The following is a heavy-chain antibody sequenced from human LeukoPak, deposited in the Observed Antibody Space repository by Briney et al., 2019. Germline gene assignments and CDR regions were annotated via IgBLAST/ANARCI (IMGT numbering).Heavy chain of an antibody. J-gene: IGHJ4*02. CDR1: GGSISSYY. V-gene: IGHV4-59*08. Sequence: SETLSLTCTVSGGSISSYYWSWIRQPPGKGLEWIGYIYYSGSTNYNPSLKSRVTISVDTSKNQFSLKLSSVTAADTAMYYCSYGYVDYFDYWGQGTLVTVSS. CDR2: IYYSGST. D-gene: IGHD5-12*01. CDR3: SYGYVDYFDY.